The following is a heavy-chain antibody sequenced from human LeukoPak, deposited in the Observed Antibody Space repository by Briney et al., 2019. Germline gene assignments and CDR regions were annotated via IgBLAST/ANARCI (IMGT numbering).Heavy chain of an antibody. CDR3: ARDSDNVVVPAATSRGNWFDP. Sequence: SETLSLTCAVYGGSFSGYYWSWIRQPPGKGLEWIGEINHSGSTNYNPSLKSRVTISVDTSKNQFSLKLSSVTAADTAVYYCARDSDNVVVPAATSRGNWFDPWGQGTLVTVSS. CDR2: INHSGST. J-gene: IGHJ5*02. V-gene: IGHV4-34*01. D-gene: IGHD2-2*01. CDR1: GGSFSGYY.